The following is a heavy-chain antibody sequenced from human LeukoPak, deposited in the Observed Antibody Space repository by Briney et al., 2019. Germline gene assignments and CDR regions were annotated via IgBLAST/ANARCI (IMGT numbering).Heavy chain of an antibody. CDR1: GFTFSSYW. Sequence: GGSLRLSCAASGFTFSSYWMSWVRRAPGKGLEWVANIKQDGSEEYYVDSVRGRFTISRDNAKNSLYLQMNSLRAEGTAVYYCPRVDRILTGYNQQYFFDYWGQGTLVTVSS. J-gene: IGHJ4*02. CDR2: IKQDGSEE. CDR3: PRVDRILTGYNQQYFFDY. D-gene: IGHD3-9*01. V-gene: IGHV3-7*01.